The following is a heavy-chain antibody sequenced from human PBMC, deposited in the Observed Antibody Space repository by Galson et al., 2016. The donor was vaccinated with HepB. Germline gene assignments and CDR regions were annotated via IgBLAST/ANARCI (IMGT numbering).Heavy chain of an antibody. J-gene: IGHJ4*02. V-gene: IGHV3-11*06. D-gene: IGHD6-13*01. CDR1: GFTFSDFY. CDR2: ISSSGTHT. CDR3: ARVFETTAAGTYDY. Sequence: SLRLSCAASGFTFSDFYMTWIRLAPGKGLEWVSYISSSGTHTPYADSLRGRFTIARDNAKNSPYLEMNRLRAEDTAVYFCARVFETTAAGTYDYWGQGTLVTVSS.